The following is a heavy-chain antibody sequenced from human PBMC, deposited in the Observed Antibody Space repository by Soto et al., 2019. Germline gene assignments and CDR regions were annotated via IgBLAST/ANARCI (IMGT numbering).Heavy chain of an antibody. CDR1: GFTFGDYA. V-gene: IGHV3-49*04. CDR2: IRSKAYGGTT. CDR3: TRELRYPQPSSYYYYGMDV. Sequence: GGSLRLSCTASGFTFGDYAMSWVRQAPGKGLEWVGFIRSKAYGGTTEYAGPVKGRFPISRHDSKSIAYLQMNSLKTEDTPVYYWTRELRYPQPSSYYYYGMDVWGQGTTVTVSS. D-gene: IGHD4-17*01. J-gene: IGHJ6*02.